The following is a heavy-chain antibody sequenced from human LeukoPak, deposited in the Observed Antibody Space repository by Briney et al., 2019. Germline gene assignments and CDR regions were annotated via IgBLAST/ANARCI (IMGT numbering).Heavy chain of an antibody. CDR1: GDSISGYY. V-gene: IGHV4-59*01. CDR3: ARGEVYWRTPFGY. Sequence: SETLSLTCTVSGDSISGYYWIWIRQPPGKGLEWVGDIYDSDTRYNPPLKSRVTISVDTSKNQFSLKLSSVTAADTAVYYCARGEVYWRTPFGYWGQGTLVTVSS. CDR2: IYDSDT. J-gene: IGHJ4*02. D-gene: IGHD1-1*01.